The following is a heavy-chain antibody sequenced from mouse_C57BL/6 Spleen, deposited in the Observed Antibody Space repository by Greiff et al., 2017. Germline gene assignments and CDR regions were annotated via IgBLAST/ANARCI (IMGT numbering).Heavy chain of an antibody. Sequence: VMLVESGPELVKPGASVKISCKASGYAFSSSWMNWVKQRPGKGLEWIGRIYPGDGDTNYNGKFKGKATLTADRSSSTAYMQLSSLTSEDSAVYFCARGRDSSGYFDDWGQGTTLTVSS. V-gene: IGHV1-82*01. D-gene: IGHD3-2*02. CDR1: GYAFSSSW. J-gene: IGHJ2*01. CDR2: IYPGDGDT. CDR3: ARGRDSSGYFDD.